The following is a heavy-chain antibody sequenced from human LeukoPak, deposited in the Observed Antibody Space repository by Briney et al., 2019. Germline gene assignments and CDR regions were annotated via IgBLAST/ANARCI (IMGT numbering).Heavy chain of an antibody. CDR3: AKGSSIAAFHYYFDY. D-gene: IGHD6-6*01. V-gene: IGHV3-23*01. CDR1: GFTFSSYA. CDR2: ISGSGGST. Sequence: QSGGSLRLSCAASGFTFSSYAMSWVRQAPGKGLEWVSAISGSGGSTYYADSVKGRFTISRDNSKNTLYLQMNSLRTEDTAVYYCAKGSSIAAFHYYFDYWGQGTLVTVSS. J-gene: IGHJ4*02.